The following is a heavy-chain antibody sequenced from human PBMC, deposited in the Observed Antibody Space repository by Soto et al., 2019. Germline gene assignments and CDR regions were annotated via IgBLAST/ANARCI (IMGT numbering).Heavy chain of an antibody. CDR3: TTGGPYSSSWYGIDYYYGMDV. D-gene: IGHD6-13*01. J-gene: IGHJ6*02. Sequence: SGGSLRLSCAASGFTFSNAWMSWVRQAPGKGLEWVGRIKSKTGGGTTDYAAPVKGSFTISRDDSKNTLYLQMNSLKTEDTAVYYCTTGGPYSSSWYGIDYYYGMDVWGQGTTVTVSS. CDR1: GFTFSNAW. V-gene: IGHV3-15*01. CDR2: IKSKTGGGTT.